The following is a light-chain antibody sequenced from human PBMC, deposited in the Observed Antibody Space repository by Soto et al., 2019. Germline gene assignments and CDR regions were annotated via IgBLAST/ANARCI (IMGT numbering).Light chain of an antibody. V-gene: IGLV4-69*02. CDR3: QTWGTGIQV. CDR1: SGHSSYA. Sequence: QPVLTQSPSASASLGASVKLTCTLSSGHSSYAIAWHQQQPEKGPRYLMKLHSDGRHSKGNGIPDRFSVSSSGAERYLTISSLQPEDEADYYCQTWGTGIQVFGGGTKLTVL. CDR2: LHSDGRH. J-gene: IGLJ2*01.